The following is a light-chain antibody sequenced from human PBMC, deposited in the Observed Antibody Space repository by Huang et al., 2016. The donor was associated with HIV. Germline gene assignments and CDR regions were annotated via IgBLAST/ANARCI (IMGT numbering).Light chain of an antibody. J-gene: IGKJ4*01. CDR3: QQYDFWPPLT. Sequence: EIVMTQSPATVSVFPGERVTLSCRASQSIRTNFAWYQQKVGQAPRLIIYAASTRASSAPARFSGSGSGTDFTLTISSLQSEDSAVYFCQQYDFWPPLTFGGGTKVEIK. V-gene: IGKV3-15*01. CDR2: AAS. CDR1: QSIRTN.